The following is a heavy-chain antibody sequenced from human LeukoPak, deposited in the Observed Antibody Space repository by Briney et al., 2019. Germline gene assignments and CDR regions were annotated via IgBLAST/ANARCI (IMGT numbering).Heavy chain of an antibody. CDR1: GYTFTGDF. J-gene: IGHJ4*02. V-gene: IGHV1-2*02. CDR3: ARAIITSQNI. Sequence: GASVKVSCKASGYTFTGDFIHWVRQAPGQGLEWMGWINSNSGGTNYAQKFQGRVTMTRDTSISTAYMELSRLRSDDTAVYYCARAIITSQNIWGQGTLVTVSS. CDR2: INSNSGGT. D-gene: IGHD1-14*01.